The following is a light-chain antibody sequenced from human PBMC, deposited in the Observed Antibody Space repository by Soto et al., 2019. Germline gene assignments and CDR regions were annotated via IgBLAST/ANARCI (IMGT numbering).Light chain of an antibody. V-gene: IGKV3-20*01. J-gene: IGKJ3*01. CDR3: QHYDSTPPSVT. Sequence: EVVLTQSPATLSVSPGERATLSCRASQTVSRSLAWDQQKPGQAPRLLIYGASSKATGNPDRFSGSWSGTDFILTISRLEPVDFGVYYSQHYDSTPPSVTVGPGTKVDIK. CDR1: QTVSRS. CDR2: GAS.